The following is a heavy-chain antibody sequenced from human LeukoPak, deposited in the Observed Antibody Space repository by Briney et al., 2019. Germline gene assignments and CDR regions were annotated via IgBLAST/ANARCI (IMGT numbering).Heavy chain of an antibody. Sequence: SETLSLTCTVSGGSISSNGYYWGWIRQPPGKGLEWIGVISYSGDTYYNPSLKSRVTISVDTSKNQFSLKLTSVTAADTAVYFCARDRCSSTSCYSGIYYGMDVWGQGTTVTVSS. J-gene: IGHJ6*02. CDR2: ISYSGDT. D-gene: IGHD2-2*02. V-gene: IGHV4-39*02. CDR3: ARDRCSSTSCYSGIYYGMDV. CDR1: GGSISSNGYY.